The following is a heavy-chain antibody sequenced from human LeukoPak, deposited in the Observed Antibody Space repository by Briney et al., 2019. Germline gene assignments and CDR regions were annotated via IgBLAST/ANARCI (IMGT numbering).Heavy chain of an antibody. J-gene: IGHJ6*02. Sequence: GGSPRLSCAASGFTFSSYAMHWVRQAPGKGLEWVAVISYDGSNKYYADSVKGRFTISRDNSKNTLYLQMNSLRAEDTAVYYCARKDDSYYYYGMDVWGQGTTVTVSS. V-gene: IGHV3-30-3*01. CDR1: GFTFSSYA. CDR3: ARKDDSYYYYGMDV. D-gene: IGHD2-15*01. CDR2: ISYDGSNK.